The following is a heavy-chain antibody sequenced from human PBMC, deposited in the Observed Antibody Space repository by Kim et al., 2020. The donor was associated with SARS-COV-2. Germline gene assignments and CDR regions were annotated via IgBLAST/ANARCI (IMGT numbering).Heavy chain of an antibody. J-gene: IGHJ4*02. CDR3: ERGRGQWLALY. V-gene: IGHV1-8*01. D-gene: IGHD6-19*01. CDR1: GYTFTSFD. Sequence: ASVKVSCKASGYTFTSFDTNWVRQAAGQGLEWMGWINTNTGHTGYAQKFQGRVSMTRNMSISTAYMELSGLRSADKVVYFCERGRGQWLALYLGLGTQVT. CDR2: INTNTGHT.